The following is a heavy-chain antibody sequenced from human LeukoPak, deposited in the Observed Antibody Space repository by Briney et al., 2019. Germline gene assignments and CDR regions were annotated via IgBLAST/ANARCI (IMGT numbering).Heavy chain of an antibody. Sequence: SETLSLTCTVSGGSISSYYWSWIRQPPGKGLEWIGYIYYSGSTNYNPSLKSRVTKSVDTSKNQFSLKLSSVTAADTAVYYCARARFGAVIGRYMDVWGKGTTVTVSS. CDR2: IYYSGST. CDR3: ARARFGAVIGRYMDV. J-gene: IGHJ6*03. V-gene: IGHV4-59*01. CDR1: GGSISSYY. D-gene: IGHD3-3*01.